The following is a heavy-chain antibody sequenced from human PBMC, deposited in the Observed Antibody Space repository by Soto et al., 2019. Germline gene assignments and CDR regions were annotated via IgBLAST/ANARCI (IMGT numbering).Heavy chain of an antibody. CDR2: IYTSGST. CDR3: ERVHRPRWPEV. V-gene: IGHV4-4*07. J-gene: IGHJ6*02. CDR1: VGCIIRCY. Sequence: PSETLSLTCTVSVGCIIRCYCSLIRQPAGKGLEWIGSIYTSGSTNYNPSLKSRVNMSVDTSKNQFSLKLSSVTAEDTAVYYCERVHRPRWPEVWGPGNTLTVSS.